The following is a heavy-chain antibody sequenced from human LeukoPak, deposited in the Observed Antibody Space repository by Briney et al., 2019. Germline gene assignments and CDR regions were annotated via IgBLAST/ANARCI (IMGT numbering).Heavy chain of an antibody. CDR3: ARDPQDNTPLDY. CDR1: EFTFSDYW. D-gene: IGHD2-2*02. CDR2: INGAGSSI. V-gene: IGHV3-74*01. Sequence: GGSLRLSCVASEFTFSDYWMHWVRQVPGKGLVWVSSINGAGSSIFYAGSVKGRFTISRDNTKNTLYLQMNGLRAEDTGIYYCARDPQDNTPLDYWGQGTLVTVSS. J-gene: IGHJ4*02.